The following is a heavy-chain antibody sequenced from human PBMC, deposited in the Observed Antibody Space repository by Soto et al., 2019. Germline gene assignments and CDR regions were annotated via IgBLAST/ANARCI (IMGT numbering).Heavy chain of an antibody. J-gene: IGHJ3*02. D-gene: IGHD2-15*01. V-gene: IGHV3-66*01. CDR3: VREPRYCSGGSCSIMGDAFDI. CDR2: IYNEFT. Sequence: EVQLVESGGGLVQPGGSLRLSCVASGFTVTEIYMNWVRQAPGKGLEWVSVIYNEFTDYADSVRGRFSISTDSSKNALYLQMNRRRAEDSAVYYCVREPRYCSGGSCSIMGDAFDIWGQGTMVTVSS. CDR1: GFTVTEIY.